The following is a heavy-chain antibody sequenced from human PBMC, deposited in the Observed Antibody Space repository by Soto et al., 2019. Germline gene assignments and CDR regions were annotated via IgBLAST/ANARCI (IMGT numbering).Heavy chain of an antibody. CDR3: AKDVLSGWTGYFDY. D-gene: IGHD6-19*01. CDR1: GFTFSSYA. CDR2: ISGSGGST. Sequence: GGSLRLSCAASGFTFSSYAMSWVRQAPGKGLEWVSAISGSGGSTYYADSVKGRFTISRDNSKNTLNLQMNSLRAEDTAVYYCAKDVLSGWTGYFDYWGQGTLVTVSS. V-gene: IGHV3-23*01. J-gene: IGHJ4*02.